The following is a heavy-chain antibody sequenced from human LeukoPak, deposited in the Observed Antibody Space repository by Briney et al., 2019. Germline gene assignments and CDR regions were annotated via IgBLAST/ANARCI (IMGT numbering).Heavy chain of an antibody. CDR3: ARGEEVVPAAMRAYYYYMDV. V-gene: IGHV1-69*05. D-gene: IGHD2-2*01. J-gene: IGHJ6*03. Sequence: SVKVSCKASGGTFSSYAISWVRQAPGQGLEWMGGIIPIFGTANYAQKFQGRVTITTDESTSTAYMELSSLRSEDTAVYYCARGEEVVPAAMRAYYYYMDVWGKGTTVTVSS. CDR2: IIPIFGTA. CDR1: GGTFSSYA.